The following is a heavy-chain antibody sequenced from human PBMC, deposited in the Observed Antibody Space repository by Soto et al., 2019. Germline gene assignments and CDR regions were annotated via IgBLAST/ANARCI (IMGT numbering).Heavy chain of an antibody. V-gene: IGHV4-39*01. CDR3: VRHWSSSGNNWFDP. D-gene: IGHD1-1*01. Sequence: SETLSLTCTVSGGSIRSTTYYWAWIRQSPGKGLEWIGSIYYSGTTYYHPSLKSRVTMSVDTPKNQVSLKLSSMTAADTAVYYCVRHWSSSGNNWFDPWGQGTQVTVSS. J-gene: IGHJ5*02. CDR2: IYYSGTT. CDR1: GGSIRSTTYY.